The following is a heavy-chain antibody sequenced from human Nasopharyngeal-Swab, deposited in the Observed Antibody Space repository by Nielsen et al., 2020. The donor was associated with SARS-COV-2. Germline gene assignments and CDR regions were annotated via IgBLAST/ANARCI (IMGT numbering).Heavy chain of an antibody. J-gene: IGHJ5*02. CDR3: AKLKSQIVWNWFDP. D-gene: IGHD2/OR15-2a*01. CDR2: ISYDGSNK. Sequence: GESLKISCAASGFTFSSYAMHWVRQAPGKGLEWVAVISYDGSNKYYADSVKGRFTISRDNSKNTLYLQMNSLRAEDTAVYYCAKLKSQIVWNWFDPWGQGTLVSVSS. V-gene: IGHV3-30-3*02. CDR1: GFTFSSYA.